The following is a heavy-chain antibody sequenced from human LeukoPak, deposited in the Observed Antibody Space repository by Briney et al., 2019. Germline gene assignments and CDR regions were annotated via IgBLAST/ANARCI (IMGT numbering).Heavy chain of an antibody. J-gene: IGHJ5*02. CDR3: ARGADFWGGPNWFDP. CDR2: IIPIFGTA. V-gene: IGHV1-69*13. D-gene: IGHD3-3*01. CDR1: GGTFSSYA. Sequence: ASVKVSCKASGGTFSSYAISWVRQAPGQGLEWMGGIIPIFGTANYAQKFQGRVTITADESTSTAYMELSSLRSEDTAVYYCARGADFWGGPNWFDPWGQGTLVTVSS.